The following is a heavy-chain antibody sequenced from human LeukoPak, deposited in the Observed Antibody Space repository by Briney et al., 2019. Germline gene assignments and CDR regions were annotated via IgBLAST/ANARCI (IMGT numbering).Heavy chain of an antibody. J-gene: IGHJ4*02. CDR1: GFTFSSYA. CDR2: ISGSGGST. Sequence: GGSLRLSCAASGFTFSSYAMSWVRQAPGKGLEWVSAISGSGGSTYYADSVKGRFTISRDNSKNTLYLQMNSLRAEDTAVYYCAKNAESIVGARTYYFDYWGQGTLVTASS. CDR3: AKNAESIVGARTYYFDY. D-gene: IGHD1-26*01. V-gene: IGHV3-23*01.